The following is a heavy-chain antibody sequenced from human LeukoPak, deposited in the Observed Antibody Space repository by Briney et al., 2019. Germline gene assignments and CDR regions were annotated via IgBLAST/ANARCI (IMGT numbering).Heavy chain of an antibody. CDR1: GGSISSGGYY. Sequence: PSQTLSLTCTVSGGSISSGGYYWSWIRQHPGKGLEWIGYIYYSGSTNYNPSLKSRVTTSVDTSKNQFSLKLSSVTAADTAVYYCAISGRYGYNYRYWGQGTLVTVSS. D-gene: IGHD5-24*01. CDR2: IYYSGST. CDR3: AISGRYGYNYRY. V-gene: IGHV4-31*03. J-gene: IGHJ4*02.